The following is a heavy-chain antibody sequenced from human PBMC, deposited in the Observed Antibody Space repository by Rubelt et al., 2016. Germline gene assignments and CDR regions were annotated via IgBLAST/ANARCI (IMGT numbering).Heavy chain of an antibody. Sequence: EVQLLESGGDLVQPGGSLTLSCAASGFIFNNFAMSWVRQPPGKGLEWVSSIIGGGGTANSADSVKGRFTISRDNSKNTLYLQRNSLRAEDTAVYYCARGLDESWGQGTLVTVSS. CDR2: IIGGGGTA. CDR3: ARGLDES. J-gene: IGHJ5*02. V-gene: IGHV3-23*01. CDR1: GFIFNNFA. D-gene: IGHD3/OR15-3a*01.